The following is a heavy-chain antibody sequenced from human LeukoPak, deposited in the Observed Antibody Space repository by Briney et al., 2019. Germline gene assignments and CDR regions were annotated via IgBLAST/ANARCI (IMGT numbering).Heavy chain of an antibody. CDR2: INPNSGGT. V-gene: IGHV1-2*02. D-gene: IGHD6-19*01. J-gene: IGHJ4*02. Sequence: ASVKVSCKASGYTFTGYYMHWVRQAPRQGLEWMGWINPNSGGTNYAQKFQGRVTMTRDTSISTAYMELSRLRSDDTAVYYCARASVAGTGSDYWGQGTLVTVSS. CDR3: ARASVAGTGSDY. CDR1: GYTFTGYY.